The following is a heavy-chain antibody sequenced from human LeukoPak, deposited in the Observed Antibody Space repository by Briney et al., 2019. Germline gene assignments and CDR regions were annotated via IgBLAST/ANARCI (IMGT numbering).Heavy chain of an antibody. V-gene: IGHV3-53*01. J-gene: IGHJ1*01. Sequence: GGSLRLSCAASGFTVSGNYLTWVRQAPGKGLEWVSLIYSGGSTYYADSVKGRFTISRDNAQNSMYLQMNSLRVEDTAVYYCTSWGDTTAEYFQRWGQGTLVTVSS. CDR1: GFTVSGNY. D-gene: IGHD2-21*02. CDR2: IYSGGST. CDR3: TSWGDTTAEYFQR.